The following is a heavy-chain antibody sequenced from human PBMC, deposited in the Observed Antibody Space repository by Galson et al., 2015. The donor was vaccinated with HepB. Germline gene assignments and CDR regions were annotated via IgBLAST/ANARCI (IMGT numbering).Heavy chain of an antibody. J-gene: IGHJ5*02. Sequence: SVKVSCKASGYTFTNYAIHWLRRAPGQRLEWMGWVHSGNGDTVYSQNFQGRVTITRDTSASTAFMELSSLRSQDTAVYYCARSGEYCTSTACYYNWFDPWGQGTLVTVSS. CDR2: VHSGNGDT. CDR3: ARSGEYCTSTACYYNWFDP. CDR1: GYTFTNYA. V-gene: IGHV1-3*01. D-gene: IGHD2-2*01.